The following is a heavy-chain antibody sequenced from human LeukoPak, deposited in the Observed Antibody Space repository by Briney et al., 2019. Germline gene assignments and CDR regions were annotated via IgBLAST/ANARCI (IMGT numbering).Heavy chain of an antibody. V-gene: IGHV4-30-4*08. D-gene: IGHD3-16*02. J-gene: IGHJ4*02. CDR1: GFPFSSYW. Sequence: LRLSCVASGFPFSSYWMTWVRQPPGKGLEWVGYIYYSGSTSYNPSLKSRLTISVDTSKNQFSVKLNSVTAADTAAYYCARGPNYVWGSYRYFDSWGQGTLVTVSS. CDR2: IYYSGST. CDR3: ARGPNYVWGSYRYFDS.